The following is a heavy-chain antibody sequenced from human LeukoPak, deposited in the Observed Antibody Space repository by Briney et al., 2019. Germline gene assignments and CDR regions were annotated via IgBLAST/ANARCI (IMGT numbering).Heavy chain of an antibody. J-gene: IGHJ4*02. CDR2: MNSDGSNT. CDR3: ARSSATFDY. Sequence: GSLRLSCAASGFTFSSYWMHWVRQAPGKGLLWVSSMNSDGSNTKYADSVKGRFTISRDNANNTLYLQMNSLRAEDTAVYYCARSSATFDYWGQGTLVTVSS. CDR1: GFTFSSYW. V-gene: IGHV3-74*03.